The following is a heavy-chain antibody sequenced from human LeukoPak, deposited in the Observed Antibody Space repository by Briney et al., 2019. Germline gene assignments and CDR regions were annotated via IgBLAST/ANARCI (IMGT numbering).Heavy chain of an antibody. D-gene: IGHD3-3*01. Sequence: GASVKVSCKASGGTFSSYAISWVRQAPGQGLEWMGRIIPILGIANCAQKFQGRVTITADKSTSTAYMELSSLRSEDTAVYYCAKLDGDFWSGSPGYWGQGTLVTVSS. J-gene: IGHJ4*02. CDR2: IIPILGIA. CDR3: AKLDGDFWSGSPGY. CDR1: GGTFSSYA. V-gene: IGHV1-69*04.